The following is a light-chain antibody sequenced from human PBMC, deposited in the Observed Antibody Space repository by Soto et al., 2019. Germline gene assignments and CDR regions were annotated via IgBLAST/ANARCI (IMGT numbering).Light chain of an antibody. V-gene: IGLV2-14*01. CDR2: DVS. CDR1: SSDVGGYNY. J-gene: IGLJ1*01. CDR3: SSYTSSRYV. Sequence: QSVLAQPASVSGSPGQSITISCTGTSSDVGGYNYVSWYQQHPGKAPKLMIYDVSNRPSGVSNRFSGSKSGNTASLTISGLQAEDEADYYCSSYTSSRYVFGTGTKAT.